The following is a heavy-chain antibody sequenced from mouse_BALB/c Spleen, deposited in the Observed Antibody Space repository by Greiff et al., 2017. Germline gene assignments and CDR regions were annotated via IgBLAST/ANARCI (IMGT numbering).Heavy chain of an antibody. CDR1: GFTFSSYG. CDR2: INSNGGST. D-gene: IGHD2-1*01. CDR3: ARDQGGNYDYYAMDY. V-gene: IGHV5-6-3*01. Sequence: EVKLVESGGGLVQPGGSLKLSCAASGFTFSSYGMSWVRQTPDKRLELVATINSNGGSTYYPDSVKGRFTISRDNAKNTLYLQMSSLKSEDTAMYYCARDQGGNYDYYAMDYWGQGTSVTVSS. J-gene: IGHJ4*01.